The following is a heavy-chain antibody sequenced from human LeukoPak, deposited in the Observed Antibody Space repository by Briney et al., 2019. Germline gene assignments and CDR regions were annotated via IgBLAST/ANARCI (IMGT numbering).Heavy chain of an antibody. V-gene: IGHV7-4-1*02. CDR2: ITTDTGNP. CDR3: ARLSQLTTVTTFAY. D-gene: IGHD4-11*01. Sequence: ASVKVSCKASGYTFTNYGMNWVRQAPGQGLEWMGWITTDTGNPTYAQDFTGRFVFSLDTSVSTAYLQISSLKAEDTAVYYCARLSQLTTVTTFAYWGQGTLVTVSS. J-gene: IGHJ4*02. CDR1: GYTFTNYG.